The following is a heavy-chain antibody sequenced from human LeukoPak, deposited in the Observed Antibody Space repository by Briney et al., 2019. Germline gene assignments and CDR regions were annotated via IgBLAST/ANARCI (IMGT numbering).Heavy chain of an antibody. Sequence: ASVKVSCKVSGYTLTELSMHWVRQAPGKGLEWMGGFDPEDGETIYAQKFQGRVTMTEDTSTDTAYMELSSLRSEDTAVYYCATPGIAVAWGWFDPWGQGTLVTVSS. J-gene: IGHJ5*02. D-gene: IGHD6-19*01. CDR3: ATPGIAVAWGWFDP. CDR2: FDPEDGET. CDR1: GYTLTELS. V-gene: IGHV1-24*01.